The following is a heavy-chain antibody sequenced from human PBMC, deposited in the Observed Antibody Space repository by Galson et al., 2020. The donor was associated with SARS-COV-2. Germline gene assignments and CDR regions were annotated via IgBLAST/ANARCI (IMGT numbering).Heavy chain of an antibody. J-gene: IGHJ6*02. CDR3: AREASWAMVARYV. D-gene: IGHD1-26*01. V-gene: IGHV3-21*01. CDR1: GFPFNSYS. CDR2: ISSSSDYI. Sequence: GGSLRLSCLVSGFPFNSYSMNWVRQAPGKGLEWVSAISSSSDYIYNADSVKGRFTISRDNAKNSLYLQMNSLRAEDTAVYYCAREASWAMVARYVWGQGTTVTVSS.